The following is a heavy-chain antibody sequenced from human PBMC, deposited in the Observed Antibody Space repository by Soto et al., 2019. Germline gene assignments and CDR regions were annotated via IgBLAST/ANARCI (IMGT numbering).Heavy chain of an antibody. Sequence: QVQLQESGPGLVKPSQTLSLTCTVSGGSISSGGYYWSWIRQHPGKGLEWIGYIYSSGSTYYNPSLKSRVTISVDTSKNQFSLKLSSVTAADTAVYYCARAATVIAVTWFDPWGQGTLVTVSS. CDR2: IYSSGST. V-gene: IGHV4-31*03. J-gene: IGHJ5*02. CDR1: GGSISSGGYY. D-gene: IGHD2-21*01. CDR3: ARAATVIAVTWFDP.